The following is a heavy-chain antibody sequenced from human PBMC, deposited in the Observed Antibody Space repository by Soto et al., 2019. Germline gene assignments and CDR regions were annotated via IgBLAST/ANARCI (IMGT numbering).Heavy chain of an antibody. D-gene: IGHD1-20*01. CDR2: IYYSGIT. CDR3: ARRSNWNDGWFDP. CDR1: GDSISSSTYY. Sequence: QLQLQESGPGLVKPSETLSLTCTVSGDSISSSTYYWGWIRQPPGKGLEWIGSIYYSGITYYNPSLKCRVTISVDTSKNHFYLKLSSVTAADAAMYYCARRSNWNDGWFDPWGQGTLVTVSS. J-gene: IGHJ5*02. V-gene: IGHV4-39*02.